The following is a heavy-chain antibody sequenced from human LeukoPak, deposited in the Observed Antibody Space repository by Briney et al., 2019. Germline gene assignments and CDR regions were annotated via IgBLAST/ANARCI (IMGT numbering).Heavy chain of an antibody. CDR1: GFTFSDYY. Sequence: GGSLRLSCAASGFTFSDYYMSWIRQAPGKGLEWVSYISSSGSTIYYADSVKGRFTISRDNAKNSLYLQMNSLRAEDTVVYYCARAVPWSTWYFDLWGRGTLVTVSS. D-gene: IGHD2-15*01. J-gene: IGHJ2*01. V-gene: IGHV3-11*01. CDR2: ISSSGSTI. CDR3: ARAVPWSTWYFDL.